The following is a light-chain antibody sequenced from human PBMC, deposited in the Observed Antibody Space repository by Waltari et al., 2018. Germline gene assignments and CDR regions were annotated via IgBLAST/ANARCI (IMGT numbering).Light chain of an antibody. CDR3: SSYAGSNNV. J-gene: IGLJ1*01. V-gene: IGLV2-8*01. Sequence: QSALTQPPSASGSPGQSVTISCTGTSRDVGGYNFVSWYQQHPGKVPKLMIYDVSKRPSGVPDRFSGSKSGNTASLTVSGLQAGDEADYYCSSYAGSNNVFGTGTKVTVL. CDR1: SRDVGGYNF. CDR2: DVS.